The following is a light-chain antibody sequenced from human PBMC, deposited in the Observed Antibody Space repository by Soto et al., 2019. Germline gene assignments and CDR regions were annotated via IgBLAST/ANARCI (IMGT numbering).Light chain of an antibody. V-gene: IGKV1-6*01. Sequence: AIQMTQSPSSLSASVGDRVTITCRASQGIKNDLGWYQQKPGKAPNLLIYAASSLQSGVPSRFSGSGSGTDFTLTISSLQPEDFATYYCLQDYNYPWTFGQGTKVEIK. CDR2: AAS. J-gene: IGKJ1*01. CDR1: QGIKND. CDR3: LQDYNYPWT.